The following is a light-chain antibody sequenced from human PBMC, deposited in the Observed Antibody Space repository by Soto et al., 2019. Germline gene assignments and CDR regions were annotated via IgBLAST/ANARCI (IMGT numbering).Light chain of an antibody. Sequence: EIVVTQSPVTLSVSPGERVTLSCRTSQRVGSDLAWYQQGLGQAPRLLMYRASTRATGIPARFSGSGSGTEFTLTISSLQAEDFAVYYCQQYSNWPFINFGQATRLDIE. J-gene: IGKJ5*01. V-gene: IGKV3-15*01. CDR2: RAS. CDR1: QRVGSD. CDR3: QQYSNWPFIN.